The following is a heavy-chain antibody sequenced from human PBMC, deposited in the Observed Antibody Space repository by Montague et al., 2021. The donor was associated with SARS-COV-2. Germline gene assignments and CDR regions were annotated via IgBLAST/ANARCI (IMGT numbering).Heavy chain of an antibody. J-gene: IGHJ4*02. CDR2: INHSGST. CDR1: GGSFSGYY. D-gene: IGHD5-18*01. CDR3: ASGGGYSYGALDY. V-gene: IGHV4-34*01. Sequence: SETLSLTCVVYGGSFSGYYWSWIRQPPGKGLEWIGEINHSGSTNYNSSLKSRVTISVDTSKKQFSLRLNFVTAADTAAYYCASGGGYSYGALDYWGQGTLVTVSS.